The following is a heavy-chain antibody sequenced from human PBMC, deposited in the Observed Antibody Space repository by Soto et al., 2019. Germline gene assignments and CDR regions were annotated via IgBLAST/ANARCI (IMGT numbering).Heavy chain of an antibody. CDR3: AKDSGDLWSGAKSTDEVG. CDR1: GFTFSSYA. V-gene: IGHV3-23*01. J-gene: IGHJ4*02. CDR2: ISGSGGST. D-gene: IGHD3-3*01. Sequence: GGSLRLSCAASGFTFSSYAMSWVRQAPGKGLEWVSSISGSGGSTYYADSVKGRFTISRDNSKNTLYLQMNSLRAEATAVYYCAKDSGDLWSGAKSTDEVGWGQGTLVTVSS.